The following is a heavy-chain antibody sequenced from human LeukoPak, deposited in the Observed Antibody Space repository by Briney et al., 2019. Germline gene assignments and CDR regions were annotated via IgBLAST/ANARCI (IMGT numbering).Heavy chain of an antibody. CDR2: VSSGGGVT. J-gene: IGHJ3*02. CDR1: GFTFSTYA. CDR3: AKDWTGSASYAFDI. D-gene: IGHD3/OR15-3a*01. Sequence: GGSLRLSCAASGFTFSTYAMGWVRQAPGKGLEWVSAVSSGGGVTKYADSVKGRFTISRDNAKNTLYLQMDNLRAEDTAIYYCAKDWTGSASYAFDIWGQGTMVTVSS. V-gene: IGHV3-23*01.